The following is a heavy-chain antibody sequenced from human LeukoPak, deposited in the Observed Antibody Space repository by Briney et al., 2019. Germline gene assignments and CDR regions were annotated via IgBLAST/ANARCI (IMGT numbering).Heavy chain of an antibody. V-gene: IGHV1-46*01. Sequence: GASVKVSCKASGYTFTSYYMHWVRQAPGQGLAWMGIINPSGGSTSYAQKFQGRVTMTRDTSTSTVYMELSSLRSEDTAVYYCARDMTGTTSDYWGQGTLVTVSS. CDR1: GYTFTSYY. D-gene: IGHD1-7*01. J-gene: IGHJ4*02. CDR3: ARDMTGTTSDY. CDR2: INPSGGST.